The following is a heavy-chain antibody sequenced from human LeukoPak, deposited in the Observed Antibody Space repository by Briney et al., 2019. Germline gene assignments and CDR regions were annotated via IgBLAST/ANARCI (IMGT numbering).Heavy chain of an antibody. Sequence: SVKVSCKASGGTFSSYAISWVRQAPGQGLEWMGGIIPIFGTANYAQKFQGRVTITADKSTSTAYMELSSLRSEDTAVYYCAGTNYYYYDSSGYYYDYWGQGTLVTVSS. D-gene: IGHD3-22*01. CDR3: AGTNYYYYDSSGYYYDY. V-gene: IGHV1-69*06. CDR1: GGTFSSYA. J-gene: IGHJ4*02. CDR2: IIPIFGTA.